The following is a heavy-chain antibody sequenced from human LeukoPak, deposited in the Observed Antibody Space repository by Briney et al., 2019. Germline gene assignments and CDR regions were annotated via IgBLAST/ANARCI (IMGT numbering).Heavy chain of an antibody. CDR1: GFTVSSNY. CDR2: IYSGGST. J-gene: IGHJ6*03. D-gene: IGHD3-10*01. CDR3: ARDPSALIYGSGSYYSGVYMDV. V-gene: IGHV3-66*01. Sequence: PGGSLRLSCAASGFTVSSNYMSWVCQAPGKGLERVSGIYSGGSTYYADSVKGRFTISRDNSKNTLYLQMNSLRAEDTAVYYCARDPSALIYGSGSYYSGVYMDVWGKGTTVTVSS.